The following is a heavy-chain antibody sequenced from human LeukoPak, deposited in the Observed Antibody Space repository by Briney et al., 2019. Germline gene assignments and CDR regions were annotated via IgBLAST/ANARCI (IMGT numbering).Heavy chain of an antibody. V-gene: IGHV3-48*03. Sequence: GGSLRLSCAVSGFTFSNYEMNWVRQAPGKGLEWVAYISSSGSTIHYADSVKGRFTISRDNAKNSLYLQMNSLRAEDTAVYYCARDGPMRSTTAPGLYYFDYWGQGTLVTVSS. CDR3: ARDGPMRSTTAPGLYYFDY. CDR2: ISSSGSTI. CDR1: GFTFSNYE. D-gene: IGHD1-14*01. J-gene: IGHJ4*02.